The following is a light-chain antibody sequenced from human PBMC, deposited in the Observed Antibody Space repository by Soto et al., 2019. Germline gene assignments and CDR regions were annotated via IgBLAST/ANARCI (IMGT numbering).Light chain of an antibody. CDR1: SSDVGGYNY. CDR2: DVS. V-gene: IGLV2-11*01. Sequence: QPVLTQPRSVSGSPGQSVTISCTGTSSDVGGYNYVSWYQQHPGKAPKLIIYDVSERPSGVPDRFSGSKSGNTASLTISGLQAEDEADYHCCSYAVTVVFGGGTKLTVL. J-gene: IGLJ2*01. CDR3: CSYAVTVV.